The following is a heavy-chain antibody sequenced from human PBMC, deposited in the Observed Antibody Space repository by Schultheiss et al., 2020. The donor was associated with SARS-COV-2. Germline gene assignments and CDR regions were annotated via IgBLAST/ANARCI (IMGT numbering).Heavy chain of an antibody. CDR1: GYTFTSYG. J-gene: IGHJ3*02. V-gene: IGHV1-18*01. Sequence: ASVKVSCKASGYTFTSYGISWVRQAPGQGLEWMGWISAYNGNTNYAQKLQGRVTMTTDTSTSTAYMELSRLRSDDTAVYYCARVGACSGGSCYTRAFDIWGQGTMVTVSS. CDR3: ARVGACSGGSCYTRAFDI. CDR2: ISAYNGNT. D-gene: IGHD2-15*01.